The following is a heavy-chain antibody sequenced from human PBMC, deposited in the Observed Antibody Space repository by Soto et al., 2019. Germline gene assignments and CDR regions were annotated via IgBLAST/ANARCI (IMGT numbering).Heavy chain of an antibody. V-gene: IGHV4-34*01. J-gene: IGHJ4*02. CDR1: GGCLSGYY. CDR2: INHSGST. D-gene: IGHD3-22*01. Sequence: ETLSLTFAVYGGCLSGYYWTWIRQPPGKGLEWIGEINHSGSTNYNPSLKSRVTISVDTSKNQFSLKLSSVTAADTAVYYCESGGSGYYYENYFDYWGQGTLVTVSS. CDR3: ESGGSGYYYENYFDY.